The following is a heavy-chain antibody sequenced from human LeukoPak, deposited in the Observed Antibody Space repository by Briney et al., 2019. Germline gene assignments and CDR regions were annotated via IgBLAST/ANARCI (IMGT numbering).Heavy chain of an antibody. Sequence: PGGSLRLSCAASGITFSSYAMSWVRQAPGKGLEWVSAISGSGGSTYYADSVKGRFTISRDNSKNTLYLQMNSLRAEDTAVYYCAKAISAYGDYNYFDYWGQGTLVTVSS. CDR2: ISGSGGST. V-gene: IGHV3-23*01. CDR3: AKAISAYGDYNYFDY. J-gene: IGHJ4*02. CDR1: GITFSSYA. D-gene: IGHD4-17*01.